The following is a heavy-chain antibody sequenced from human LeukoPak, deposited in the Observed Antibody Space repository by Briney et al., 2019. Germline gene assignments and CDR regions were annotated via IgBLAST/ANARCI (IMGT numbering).Heavy chain of an antibody. D-gene: IGHD4-17*01. J-gene: IGHJ4*02. CDR2: IKHKGNT. Sequence: SETLSLTCAAYGGSSCGYYWNWIRQPPGKGLERNGEIKHKGNTNYNPTHKSRVTMSVDTSKNQVSLELRSVTAADTAVYYCARWDATSVTRFRPRPYLDYWGQGTLVTVPS. CDR1: GGSSCGYY. V-gene: IGHV4-34*01. CDR3: ARWDATSVTRFRPRPYLDY.